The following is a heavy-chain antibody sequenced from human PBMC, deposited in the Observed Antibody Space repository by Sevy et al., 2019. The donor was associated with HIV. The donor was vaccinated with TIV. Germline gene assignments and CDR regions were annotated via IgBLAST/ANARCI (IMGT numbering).Heavy chain of an antibody. CDR1: GGTFSSYA. Sequence: ASVKVSCKASGGTFSSYAISWVRQAPGQGLEWMGGIIPIFGTANYAQKFQGRVTITADESTSTAYMELSSLGSEDTAGYYCSQRSSGDRPYYYGMDVWGQGTTVTVSS. D-gene: IGHD3-10*01. CDR2: IIPIFGTA. V-gene: IGHV1-69*13. J-gene: IGHJ6*02. CDR3: SQRSSGDRPYYYGMDV.